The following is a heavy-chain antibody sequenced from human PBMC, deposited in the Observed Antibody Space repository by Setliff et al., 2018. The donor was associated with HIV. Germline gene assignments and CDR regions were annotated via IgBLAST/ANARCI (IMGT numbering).Heavy chain of an antibody. V-gene: IGHV3-7*03. D-gene: IGHD3-3*01. Sequence: VGSLRLSCAASGFTFGNFWMHWVRQAPGKGLEWVASISPDGTRNHCVGSVKGRFTASRDNAKSSLYLQMNSLRAEDTAVYFCARVLLITNAVYGVVSNRFDPWGRGSRVTVSS. CDR2: ISPDGTRN. J-gene: IGHJ5*02. CDR3: ARVLLITNAVYGVVSNRFDP. CDR1: GFTFGNFW.